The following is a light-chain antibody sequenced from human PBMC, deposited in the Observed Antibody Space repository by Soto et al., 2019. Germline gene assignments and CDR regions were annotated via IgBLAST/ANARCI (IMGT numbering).Light chain of an antibody. J-gene: IGLJ1*01. V-gene: IGLV2-14*01. CDR2: EVS. CDR3: SSYTSSSIDYV. CDR1: SSDVGGYNY. Sequence: QSALTQPASVSGSPGQSITISCTGTSSDVGGYNYVSWYQQHPGKAPKLMIYEVSNRPSGVSNRFSGSKSGNTASLTTSGLQAEDAADYYCSSYTSSSIDYVFGTGTKLTGL.